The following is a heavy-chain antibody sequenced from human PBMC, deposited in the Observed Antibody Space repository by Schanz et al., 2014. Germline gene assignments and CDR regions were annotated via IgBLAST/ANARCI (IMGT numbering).Heavy chain of an antibody. CDR1: GFIFSSYG. Sequence: VQLVESGGGVVQFGRSLRLSCVASGFIFSSYGLHWVRQAPGKGLEWVGRVRNKNNRYTTEYAASVKGRFTISRDDSKNSLYLQMNSLKTEDTAMYYCARRASCSRIGCPFDSWGQGTLVTVSS. V-gene: IGHV3-72*01. J-gene: IGHJ4*02. D-gene: IGHD2-2*01. CDR3: ARRASCSRIGCPFDS. CDR2: VRNKNNRYTT.